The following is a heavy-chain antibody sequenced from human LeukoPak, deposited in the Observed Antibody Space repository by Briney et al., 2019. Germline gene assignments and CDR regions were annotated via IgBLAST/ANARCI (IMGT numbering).Heavy chain of an antibody. CDR3: ARAQRSGWYDY. CDR1: GFTFSSYW. V-gene: IGHV3-30*03. CDR2: ISFDINDR. Sequence: GGSLRLSCAASGFTFSSYWMSWVRQAPGKGLEWVASISFDINDRKYAESVRGRFTISRDNSKNTLYLQMNSLRAEDTAVYYCARAQRSGWYDYWGQGTLVTVSS. J-gene: IGHJ4*02. D-gene: IGHD6-19*01.